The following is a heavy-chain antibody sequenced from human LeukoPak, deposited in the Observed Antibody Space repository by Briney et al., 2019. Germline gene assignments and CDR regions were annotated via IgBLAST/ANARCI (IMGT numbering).Heavy chain of an antibody. CDR1: GFTFSNYA. D-gene: IGHD4-23*01. V-gene: IGHV3-23*01. Sequence: GGSLRLSCAASGFTFSNYAMSWVRQAPGKGLEWVSGISGSGGSTYYADSVKGRFTISRDNSKNTLYLQMNSLRAEDTAVYYCARDRATVVTPGPGIGYGMDVWGQGTTVTVSS. CDR3: ARDRATVVTPGPGIGYGMDV. J-gene: IGHJ6*02. CDR2: ISGSGGST.